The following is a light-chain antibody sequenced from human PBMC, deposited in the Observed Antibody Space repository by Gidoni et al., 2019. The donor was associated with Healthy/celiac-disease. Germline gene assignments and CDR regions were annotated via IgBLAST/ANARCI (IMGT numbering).Light chain of an antibody. V-gene: IGLV1-40*01. CDR3: QSYDSSLKV. CDR1: SSNIGACYD. Sequence: QSVLTQPPSVSGAPGQRVTISCTGSSSNIGACYDVHWYQQLPGTAPKLLMYGNSNRPSGVPDRFSGSKSGTSASLAITGLQAEDEADYYCQSYDSSLKVFGTGTKVTVL. CDR2: GNS. J-gene: IGLJ1*01.